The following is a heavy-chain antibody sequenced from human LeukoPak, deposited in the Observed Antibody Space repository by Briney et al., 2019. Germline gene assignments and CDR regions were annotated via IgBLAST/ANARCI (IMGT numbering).Heavy chain of an antibody. D-gene: IGHD3-22*01. CDR3: ARVAYYDSSGYYYFDY. V-gene: IGHV4-34*01. J-gene: IGHJ4*02. Sequence: EPSETLSLTCAVYGGSFSGYYWSWIRQPPGKGLGWIGEINHSGSTNYNPSLKSRVTISVDTSKNQFSLKLSSVTAADTAVYYCARVAYYDSSGYYYFDYWGQGTLVTVSS. CDR2: INHSGST. CDR1: GGSFSGYY.